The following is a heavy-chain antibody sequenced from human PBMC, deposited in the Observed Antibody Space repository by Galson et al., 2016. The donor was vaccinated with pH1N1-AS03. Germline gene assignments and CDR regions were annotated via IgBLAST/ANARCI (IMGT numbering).Heavy chain of an antibody. CDR1: GYSFTSYW. J-gene: IGHJ6*02. CDR2: TDPSNSYT. Sequence: QSGAEVKKPGESLRISCKGSGYSFTSYWISWVRQVPGKGLEWMGRTDPSNSYTNYSPSFQGHVTISADESISTAYLQWSSLKASDTAMYYCARVSCSSTTCSPYYYGMDVWGQGTTVTVSS. V-gene: IGHV5-10-1*01. CDR3: ARVSCSSTTCSPYYYGMDV. D-gene: IGHD2-2*01.